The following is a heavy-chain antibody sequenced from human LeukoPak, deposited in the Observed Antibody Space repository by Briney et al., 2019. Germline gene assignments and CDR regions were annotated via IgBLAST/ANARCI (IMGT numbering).Heavy chain of an antibody. J-gene: IGHJ4*02. CDR3: AKTNGNYSD. D-gene: IGHD2-8*01. CDR1: GFTFSSYG. Sequence: GGSLRLSCAASGFTFSSYGMNWVRQAPGKGLEWVSGISGSGGTTYYADSVKGRFTISRDNSKNSLSLQVSSLRAEDTAVYYCAKTNGNYSDWGQGTLVTVSS. CDR2: ISGSGGTT. V-gene: IGHV3-23*01.